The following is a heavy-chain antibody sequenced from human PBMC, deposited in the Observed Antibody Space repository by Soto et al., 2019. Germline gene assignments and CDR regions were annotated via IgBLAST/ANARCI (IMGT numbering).Heavy chain of an antibody. CDR3: ARTEPFITIFEVVTKESWFDP. CDR1: GGTFSSYA. CDR2: IIPIFGTA. D-gene: IGHD3-3*01. V-gene: IGHV1-69*06. J-gene: IGHJ5*02. Sequence: SVKVSCKASGGTFSSYAISWVRQAPGQGLEWMGGIIPIFGTANYAQKFQGRVTITADKSTSTAYMELSSLRSEDTAVYYCARTEPFITIFEVVTKESWFDPWGQGTLVTVS.